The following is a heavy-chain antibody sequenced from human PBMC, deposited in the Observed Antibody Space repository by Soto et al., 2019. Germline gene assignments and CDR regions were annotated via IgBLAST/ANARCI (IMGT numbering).Heavy chain of an antibody. Sequence: QVQLMESGGGVVQPGRSLRLSCAASGFTFNTYAMHWVRQAPGKGLEWVVVITPDGTEQYYADSVKGRFTISRDNSKNTLDLQMNSLGLEDMSIYHCAKRGILGAQGMAYFDLWGRGTLVTVSS. J-gene: IGHJ2*01. V-gene: IGHV3-30*18. D-gene: IGHD1-26*01. CDR3: AKRGILGAQGMAYFDL. CDR1: GFTFNTYA. CDR2: ITPDGTEQ.